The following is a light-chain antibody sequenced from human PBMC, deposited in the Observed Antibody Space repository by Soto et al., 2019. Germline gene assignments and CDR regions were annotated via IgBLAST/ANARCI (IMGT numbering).Light chain of an antibody. V-gene: IGKV3-20*01. CDR3: QQYDNSPWT. CDR1: QSVSSSY. CDR2: GAS. J-gene: IGKJ1*01. Sequence: EIVLTQSPGTLSLSPGEGATLSCRASQSVSSSYLAWYHQKPGQAPRLLIYGASSRATGIPDRFSGGGSVTDFTLTISRLEPEDFAVYYCQQYDNSPWTFGQGTQLGI.